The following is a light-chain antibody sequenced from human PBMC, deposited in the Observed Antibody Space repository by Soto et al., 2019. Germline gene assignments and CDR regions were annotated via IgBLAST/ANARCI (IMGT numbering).Light chain of an antibody. CDR2: GAS. CDR3: QQYYNWPPIT. V-gene: IGKV3-15*01. Sequence: IGLRQSPATLSLSPGEGATLSCRASQSVSSNLAWYQQKPGQAPRLLIYGASTRATGIPARFSGSGSGTEFTLTISSLQSEDFAVYYCQQYYNWPPITFGQRTRLEIK. J-gene: IGKJ5*01. CDR1: QSVSSN.